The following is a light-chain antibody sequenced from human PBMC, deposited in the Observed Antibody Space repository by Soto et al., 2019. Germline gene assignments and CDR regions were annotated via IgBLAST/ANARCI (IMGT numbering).Light chain of an antibody. CDR2: DAS. CDR1: QGIGSW. Sequence: DIQMTQSPLSVSASVGDRVTITCRASQGIGSWLAWYQQKPGKVPKLLIYDASNLHPGVPSRFRGSGSGTEFSFNITSLQPEDVATYYCQQYDDLPITFGQGTRLEIK. J-gene: IGKJ5*01. V-gene: IGKV1-33*01. CDR3: QQYDDLPIT.